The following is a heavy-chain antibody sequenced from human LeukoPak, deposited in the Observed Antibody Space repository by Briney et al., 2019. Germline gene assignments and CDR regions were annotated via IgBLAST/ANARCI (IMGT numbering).Heavy chain of an antibody. J-gene: IGHJ3*02. D-gene: IGHD4/OR15-4a*01. CDR2: IKQDGSEK. Sequence: GALIPPCAASGFTFSSYWMSWVRQAPGKGLEWVANIKQDGSEKYYVDSVKGRFTISRDNAKNSLYLQMNSLRAEDTAVYYCARARDYYGAHAFAIWGQGTMVTVSS. CDR3: ARARDYYGAHAFAI. CDR1: GFTFSSYW. V-gene: IGHV3-7*01.